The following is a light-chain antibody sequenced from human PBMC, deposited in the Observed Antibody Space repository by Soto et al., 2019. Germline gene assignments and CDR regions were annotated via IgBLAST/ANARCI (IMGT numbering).Light chain of an antibody. CDR3: SSYAGSSNV. V-gene: IGLV1-40*01. CDR2: GNN. J-gene: IGLJ1*01. Sequence: QSVLTQPPSVSGAPGQRVTISCTGSNSNIGAGYDVHWYQQLPGIAPKLLIYGNNIRPSGVPDRFSGSKSGTSASLTITGLQAEDEAEYYCSSYAGSSNVFGTGTKVTVL. CDR1: NSNIGAGYD.